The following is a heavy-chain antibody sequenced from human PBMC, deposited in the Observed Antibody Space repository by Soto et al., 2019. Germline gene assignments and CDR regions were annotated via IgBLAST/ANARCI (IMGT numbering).Heavy chain of an antibody. CDR3: ARDVAMPTGFGLGY. CDR2: ISNDGSKK. J-gene: IGHJ4*02. V-gene: IGHV3-30*03. Sequence: QVQVVESGGNIVQPGTSLRLSCAASGFAFTNYGIHWVRQAPGKGLEWVAYISNDGSKKFYADSVKGRFTISRDNSENTVYLQMTSLRPDDTAVFYCARDVAMPTGFGLGYWGQGTLVTVSS. CDR1: GFAFTNYG. D-gene: IGHD3-16*01.